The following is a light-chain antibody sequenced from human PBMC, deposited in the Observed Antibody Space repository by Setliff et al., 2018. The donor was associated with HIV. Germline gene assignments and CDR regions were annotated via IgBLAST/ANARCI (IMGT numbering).Light chain of an antibody. V-gene: IGLV2-14*03. Sequence: LTQPASVSGSPGQSITISCTGTSSDIGRYNYVSWYQQYPGKGPTLVIFDVSERPSGVSNRFSGSKSGNTASLIISGLQPDDEADYYCCSYARGSTYVFGSGTKVTVL. J-gene: IGLJ1*01. CDR3: CSYARGSTYV. CDR1: SSDIGRYNY. CDR2: DVS.